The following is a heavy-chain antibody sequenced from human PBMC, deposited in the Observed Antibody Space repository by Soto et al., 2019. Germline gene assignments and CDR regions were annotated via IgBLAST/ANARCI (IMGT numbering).Heavy chain of an antibody. D-gene: IGHD4-4*01. CDR1: GYTLTSYY. J-gene: IGHJ6*02. V-gene: IGHV1-46*01. CDR2: INPDGGGT. Sequence: ASVKVSCKASGYTLTSYYRHWVRLAPGQGLEWMGIINPDGGGTSYAQQFQGRVIMTRDTSTSTVYMEMSSLRSEDTAVYYCAVGGNYLSMDVWGQGTTVTVSS. CDR3: AVGGNYLSMDV.